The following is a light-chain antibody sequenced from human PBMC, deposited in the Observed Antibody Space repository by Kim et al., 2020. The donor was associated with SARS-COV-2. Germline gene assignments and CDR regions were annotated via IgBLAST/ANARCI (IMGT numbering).Light chain of an antibody. J-gene: IGKJ3*01. CDR2: DAS. Sequence: EVVLTQSPATLSLSPGERATLSCKASHSIGNSLAWYQQKAGQAPRLLIYDASNRVTGVPARFSGSGSGTDFTLTISSLEPEDFAHYYCQLRRNCLFGPGTKVDIK. V-gene: IGKV3-11*01. CDR1: HSIGNS. CDR3: QLRRNCL.